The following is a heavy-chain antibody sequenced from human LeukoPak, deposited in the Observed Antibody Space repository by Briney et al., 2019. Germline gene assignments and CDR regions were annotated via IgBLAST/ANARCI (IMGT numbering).Heavy chain of an antibody. CDR1: GGSFSGYY. V-gene: IGHV4-34*01. CDR2: INHSGST. Sequence: SETLPLTCAVYGGSFSGYYWSWIRQPPGKGLEWIGEINHSGSTNYNPSLKSRVTISVDTSKNQFSLKLSSVTAADTAVYYCARGRGTMVRGVAYYYYYMDVWGKGTTVTVSS. J-gene: IGHJ6*03. D-gene: IGHD3-10*01. CDR3: ARGRGTMVRGVAYYYYYMDV.